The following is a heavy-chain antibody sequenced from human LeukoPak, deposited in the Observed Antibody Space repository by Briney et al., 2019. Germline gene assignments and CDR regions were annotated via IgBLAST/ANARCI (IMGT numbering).Heavy chain of an antibody. D-gene: IGHD3-16*01. CDR1: SFTFSSYN. CDR3: AKGARADRGNFDY. V-gene: IGHV3-21*04. CDR2: ISSSGSYI. Sequence: PGGSLRLSCAASSFTFSSYNMNWVRQAPGKGLEWVSSISSSGSYIYYRDSVKGRFTISRDNAKNSLYLQMNSLRAEDTALYYCAKGARADRGNFDYWGQGTLVTVSS. J-gene: IGHJ4*02.